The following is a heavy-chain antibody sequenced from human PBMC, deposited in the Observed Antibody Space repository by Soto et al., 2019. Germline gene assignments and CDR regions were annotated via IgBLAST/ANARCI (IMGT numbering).Heavy chain of an antibody. J-gene: IGHJ6*03. Sequence: QVQLVQSGAEVKKPGASVKVSCKASGYTFTSYGISWVRQAPGQGLEWMGWISAYNGNTNSAQKLQGRVTMTTDTSTRTADMELRSLRSDDTALYYCARLVPQYSSEYYYMDVCGKGTTVTVSS. V-gene: IGHV1-18*01. CDR3: ARLVPQYSSEYYYMDV. CDR1: GYTFTSYG. D-gene: IGHD6-25*01. CDR2: ISAYNGNT.